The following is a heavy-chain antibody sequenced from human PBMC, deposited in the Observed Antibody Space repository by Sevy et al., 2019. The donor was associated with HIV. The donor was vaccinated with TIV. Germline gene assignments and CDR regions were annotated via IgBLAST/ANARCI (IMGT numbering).Heavy chain of an antibody. Sequence: GGSLRLSCAASGFTFDDFAMHWVRQSPGKGLEWVSGINWNSGRTEYADSVKGRFTISRHNTKDSLYLQMHSLRHEDTGFYYCAKDRAASGPGWYFDLWGRGTLVTVSS. J-gene: IGHJ2*01. V-gene: IGHV3-9*01. D-gene: IGHD6-13*01. CDR2: INWNSGRT. CDR1: GFTFDDFA. CDR3: AKDRAASGPGWYFDL.